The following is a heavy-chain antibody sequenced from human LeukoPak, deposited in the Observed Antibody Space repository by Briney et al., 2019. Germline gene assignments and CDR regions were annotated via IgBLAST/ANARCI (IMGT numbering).Heavy chain of an antibody. J-gene: IGHJ3*02. Sequence: GGSLTLPCAASGFTFSSYAMSWVRQAPGKGLDWVSAISGSGSSTFYADSVKGRFTVSRDNSKNTLYLQMNSLRAEDTAIYYCAKAYSSGLYTSPTDACDIWGQGTMVTVSS. CDR1: GFTFSSYA. CDR2: ISGSGSST. V-gene: IGHV3-23*01. CDR3: AKAYSSGLYTSPTDACDI. D-gene: IGHD6-19*01.